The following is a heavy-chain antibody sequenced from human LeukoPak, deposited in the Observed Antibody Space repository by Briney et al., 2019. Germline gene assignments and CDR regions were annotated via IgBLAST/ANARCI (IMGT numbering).Heavy chain of an antibody. CDR1: GGSISGYY. V-gene: IGHV4-59*01. J-gene: IGHJ4*02. CDR2: LFYSGST. Sequence: SETLSLTCTVSGGSISGYYWSWIRQPPGKGLEWIAYLFYSGSTDYNPSLESRVTISVDTSKNQFSLKLRSVTAADTAVYYCATVAVIRGVTYFDYWGQGTLVTVSS. D-gene: IGHD3-10*01. CDR3: ATVAVIRGVTYFDY.